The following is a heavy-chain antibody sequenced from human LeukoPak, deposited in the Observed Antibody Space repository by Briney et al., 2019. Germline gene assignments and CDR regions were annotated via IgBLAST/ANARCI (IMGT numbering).Heavy chain of an antibody. V-gene: IGHV4-59*13. J-gene: IGHJ6*02. CDR1: GGSISSNY. Sequence: SETLSLTCTVSGGSISSNYWSWIRQPPGKGLEWIGGFYYSGSTNYNPSLKSRVTISVDTSKSQFSLKLTSVTAADAAVYYCARRRDYYYGMGVWGQGTTVTVSS. CDR2: FYYSGST. CDR3: ARRRDYYYGMGV.